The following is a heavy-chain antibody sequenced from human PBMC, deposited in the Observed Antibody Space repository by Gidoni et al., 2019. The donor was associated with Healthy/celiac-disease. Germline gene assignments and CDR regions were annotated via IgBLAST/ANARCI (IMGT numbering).Heavy chain of an antibody. J-gene: IGHJ6*02. CDR3: ARTGQYTYYYDSSGYPGYYGMDV. D-gene: IGHD3-22*01. V-gene: IGHV4-31*03. CDR2: IYYSGST. Sequence: QVQLQESGPGLVKPSQTLSLTCTVSGGSISSGGYYWTWIRQHPGKGLEWIGYIYYSGSTYYNPALKSRVTISVDTSKNQFSLKLSSVTAADTAVYYCARTGQYTYYYDSSGYPGYYGMDVWGQGTTVTVSS. CDR1: GGSISSGGYY.